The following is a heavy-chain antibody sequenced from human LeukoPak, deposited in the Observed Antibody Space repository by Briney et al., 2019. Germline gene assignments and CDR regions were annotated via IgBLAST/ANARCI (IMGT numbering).Heavy chain of an antibody. V-gene: IGHV3-23*01. CDR2: ISGSGGST. CDR1: GFTFSSYA. Sequence: GGSLRLSCAASGFTFSSYAMSWVRQAPGKGLEWVSAISGSGGSTYYADSVKGRFTIFRDNSKNTLYLQMNSLRAEDTAVYYCAKGGPITMIVVVTVHDAFDIWGQGTMVTVSS. J-gene: IGHJ3*02. CDR3: AKGGPITMIVVVTVHDAFDI. D-gene: IGHD3-22*01.